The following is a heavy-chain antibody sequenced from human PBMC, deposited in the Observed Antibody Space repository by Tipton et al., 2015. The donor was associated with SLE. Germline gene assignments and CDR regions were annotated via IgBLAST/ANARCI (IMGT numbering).Heavy chain of an antibody. D-gene: IGHD6-19*01. J-gene: IGHJ4*02. CDR2: IYYSGST. V-gene: IGHV4-28*03. CDR1: GYSISSGYY. CDR3: ARETSSLFDY. Sequence: TLSLTCAVSGYSISSGYYWGWIRQPPGKGLEWIGYIYYSGSTYYNPSLKSRVTMSVDTSKNQFSLKLSSVTAADTAVYYCARETSSLFDYWGQGTLVTVSS.